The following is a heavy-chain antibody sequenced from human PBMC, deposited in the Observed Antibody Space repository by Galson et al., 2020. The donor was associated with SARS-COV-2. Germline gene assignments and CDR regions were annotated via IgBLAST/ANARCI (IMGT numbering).Heavy chain of an antibody. V-gene: IGHV3-33*01. CDR2: IWYDGSNK. CDR1: GFTFSSYG. Sequence: GGSLRLSCAASGFTFSSYGMHWVRQAPGKGLEWVAVIWYDGSNKYYADSVKGRFTISRDNSKNTLYLQMNSLRAEDTAVYYCAREGVWGDISGYSGIDYWGQGTLVTVSS. CDR3: AREGVWGDISGYSGIDY. J-gene: IGHJ4*02. D-gene: IGHD3-22*01.